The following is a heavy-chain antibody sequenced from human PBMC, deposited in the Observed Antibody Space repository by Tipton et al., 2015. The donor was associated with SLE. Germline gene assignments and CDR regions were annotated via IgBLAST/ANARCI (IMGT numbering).Heavy chain of an antibody. V-gene: IGHV3-33*08. CDR3: ANPKLGY. Sequence: SLRLSCAASGFTFSSYGMSWVRQAPGKGLEWVAVIWYDGSNKYYADSVKGRFTISRDNSKNTLYLQMNSLRAEDTAVYYCANPKLGYWGQGTLVTVSS. CDR1: GFTFSSYG. D-gene: IGHD4-23*01. CDR2: IWYDGSNK. J-gene: IGHJ4*02.